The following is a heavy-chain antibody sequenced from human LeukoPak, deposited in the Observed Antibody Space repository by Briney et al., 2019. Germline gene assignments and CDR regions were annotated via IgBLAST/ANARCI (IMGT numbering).Heavy chain of an antibody. CDR2: INPNSGGI. CDR3: ARDKYYNSGSGDY. V-gene: IGHV1-2*02. CDR1: GYTFTGYY. J-gene: IGHJ4*02. Sequence: ASVKVSCKASGYTFTGYYMHWVRQAPGQGLEWMGWINPNSGGINYGQKFQGRVTMTRDTSISTAYMELSRLGSDDTAVYYCARDKYYNSGSGDYWGQGTLVTVSS. D-gene: IGHD3-10*01.